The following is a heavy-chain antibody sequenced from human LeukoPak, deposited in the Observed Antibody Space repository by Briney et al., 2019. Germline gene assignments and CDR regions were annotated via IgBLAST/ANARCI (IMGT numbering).Heavy chain of an antibody. D-gene: IGHD4-17*01. Sequence: PSETLSLTCAVYGGSFSGYYWNWIRQPPGKGLEWIGEINHSGSTIYSPSLKSRVTISVDTSKNQFSLKLSSVTAADTAVYYCARGGSTVTTFDYWGQGTLVTVPS. CDR3: ARGGSTVTTFDY. V-gene: IGHV4-34*01. CDR1: GGSFSGYY. CDR2: INHSGST. J-gene: IGHJ4*02.